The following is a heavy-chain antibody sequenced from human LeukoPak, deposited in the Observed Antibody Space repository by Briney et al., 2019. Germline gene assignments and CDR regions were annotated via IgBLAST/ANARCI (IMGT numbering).Heavy chain of an antibody. CDR1: GFTFSSYW. Sequence: GGSLRLSCAASGFTFSSYWMSWVRQAPGKGLEWVANIKQDGSENYYVDSVKGRFTISRDNAKNSVYLQMNSLRAEDTAVYYCARDRPQTKRILGATTNYYYYYYMDVWGKGTTVTISS. J-gene: IGHJ6*03. CDR2: IKQDGSEN. CDR3: ARDRPQTKRILGATTNYYYYYYMDV. D-gene: IGHD1-26*01. V-gene: IGHV3-7*01.